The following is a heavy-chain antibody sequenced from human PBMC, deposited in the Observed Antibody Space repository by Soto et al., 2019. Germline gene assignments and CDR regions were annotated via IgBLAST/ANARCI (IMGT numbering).Heavy chain of an antibody. CDR2: ISYDGSNK. Sequence: GGSLRLSCAASGFTFSSYGMHWVRQAPGKGLEWVAVISYDGSNKYYADSVKGRFTISRDNSKNTLYLQMNSLRAEDTAVYYCAKDSRRASSIYYYYGMDVWGQGTTVTVSS. CDR3: AKDSRRASSIYYYYGMDV. CDR1: GFTFSSYG. D-gene: IGHD6-13*01. J-gene: IGHJ6*02. V-gene: IGHV3-30*18.